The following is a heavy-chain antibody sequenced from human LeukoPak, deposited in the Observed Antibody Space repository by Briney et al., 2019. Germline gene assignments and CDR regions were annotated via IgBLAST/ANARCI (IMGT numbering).Heavy chain of an antibody. Sequence: GASVKVSCKASGYTFTTYAIHWVRQAPGQRLQWLGWINTGNGDTRYSQTFQGRVTITSDTSASTAYMELSSLRSEDTAVYYCARDRGSTNQRYYYYYYMDVWGKGTTVTVSS. J-gene: IGHJ6*03. V-gene: IGHV1-3*04. CDR1: GYTFTTYA. CDR3: ARDRGSTNQRYYYYYYMDV. D-gene: IGHD2-2*01. CDR2: INTGNGDT.